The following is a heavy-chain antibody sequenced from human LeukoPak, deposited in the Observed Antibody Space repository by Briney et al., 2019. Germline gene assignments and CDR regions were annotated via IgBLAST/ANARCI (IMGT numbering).Heavy chain of an antibody. CDR2: ISHDGTT. V-gene: IGHV4-4*02. Sequence: PSETLSLTCGVSGGSIDITNCWSWVRQAPGKGLEWIGEISHDGTTNYNPSLRSRVAMSLDRANNQFSLSLTSVTAADTAVYYCTREDRPFCPFAYWGQGVLVTVSS. D-gene: IGHD3-22*01. CDR1: GGSIDITNC. CDR3: TREDRPFCPFAY. J-gene: IGHJ4*02.